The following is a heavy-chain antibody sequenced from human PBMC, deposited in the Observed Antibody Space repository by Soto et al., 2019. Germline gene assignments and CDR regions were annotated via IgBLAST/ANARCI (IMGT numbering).Heavy chain of an antibody. CDR2: IYYSGNT. Sequence: SETLSLTCTVCGGSISYYYWGWIRQPPGKGLEWIGSIYYSGNTHYNPSLKSRVTISVDTSMNQFSLNLDSVTAVDSAVYYCVRGGYVHAFDYWGQGALVTVSS. J-gene: IGHJ4*02. CDR3: VRGGYVHAFDY. V-gene: IGHV4-59*01. CDR1: GGSISYYY. D-gene: IGHD5-12*01.